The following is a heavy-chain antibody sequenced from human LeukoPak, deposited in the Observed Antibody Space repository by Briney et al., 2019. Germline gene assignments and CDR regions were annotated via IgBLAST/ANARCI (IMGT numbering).Heavy chain of an antibody. Sequence: PGGSLRLSCVASGFTFSTYGMSWVRQAPGKGLEWVSAISGSGDRTYYAGSVKGRFTISRDNSKNTLYLQMSSLRAEDTAVYYCAKDRMGAISYFDYWGQGTLVTVSS. J-gene: IGHJ4*02. CDR1: GFTFSTYG. CDR2: ISGSGDRT. D-gene: IGHD1-26*01. CDR3: AKDRMGAISYFDY. V-gene: IGHV3-23*01.